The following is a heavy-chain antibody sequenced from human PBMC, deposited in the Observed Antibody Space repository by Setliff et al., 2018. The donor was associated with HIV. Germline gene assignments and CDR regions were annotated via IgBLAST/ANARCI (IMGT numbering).Heavy chain of an antibody. J-gene: IGHJ4*02. Sequence: TLSLTCAVSGYSISSGYYWGWIRQPPGKGLEWIVNIYHSGDTHYNPSLKSRVTISVDTPKNQFSLKLSSVTAADTAVYYCARVPFTTGFDSWGQGTLVTVSS. V-gene: IGHV4-38-2*01. CDR2: IYHSGDT. CDR1: GYSISSGYY. D-gene: IGHD3-3*01. CDR3: ARVPFTTGFDS.